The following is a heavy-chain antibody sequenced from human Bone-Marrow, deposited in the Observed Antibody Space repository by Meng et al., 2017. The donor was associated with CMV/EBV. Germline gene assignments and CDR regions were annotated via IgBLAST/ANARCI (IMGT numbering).Heavy chain of an antibody. Sequence: GGSLRLSCAASGFTFSSYWMSWVRQAPGKGLEWVANIKQDGSEKYYVDSVKGRFTISRDNAKNSLYLQMNSLRAEDTAVYYCARDRSYYYDSSGSPSFFDYWGQGTRVTVAS. CDR2: IKQDGSEK. CDR1: GFTFSSYW. J-gene: IGHJ4*02. D-gene: IGHD3-22*01. CDR3: ARDRSYYYDSSGSPSFFDY. V-gene: IGHV3-7*01.